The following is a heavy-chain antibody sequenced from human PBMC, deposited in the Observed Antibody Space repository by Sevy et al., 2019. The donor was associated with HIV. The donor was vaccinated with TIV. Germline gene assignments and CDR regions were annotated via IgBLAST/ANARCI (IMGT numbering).Heavy chain of an antibody. D-gene: IGHD4-17*01. CDR1: GFTFSDYY. CDR2: ISSSGSTI. V-gene: IGHV3-11*01. J-gene: IGHJ4*02. CDR3: ARSRTAFYYFDY. Sequence: GWSLRLSCAASGFTFSDYYMSWIRQAPGKGLEWVSYISSSGSTIYYADSVKGRFTISRDNVKNSLYLQMNSLSAEDTAVYYCARSRTAFYYFDYWGQGTLVTVSS.